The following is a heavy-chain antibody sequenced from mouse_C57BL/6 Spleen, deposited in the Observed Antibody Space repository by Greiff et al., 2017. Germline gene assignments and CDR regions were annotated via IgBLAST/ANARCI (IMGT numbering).Heavy chain of an antibody. CDR2: ISYDGSN. V-gene: IGHV3-6*01. Sequence: DVKLQESGPGLVKPSQSLSLTCSVTGYSITSGYYWNWIRQFPGNKLEWMGYISYDGSNNYNPSLKNRISITRDTSKNQFFLKLNSVTTEDTATYYCARDLGYTYYAMDYWGQGTSVTVSS. D-gene: IGHD2-2*01. CDR3: ARDLGYTYYAMDY. J-gene: IGHJ4*01. CDR1: GYSITSGYY.